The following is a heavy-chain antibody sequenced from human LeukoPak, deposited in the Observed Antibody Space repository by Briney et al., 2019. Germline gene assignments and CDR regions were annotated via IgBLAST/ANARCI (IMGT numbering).Heavy chain of an antibody. CDR2: IIPIFGTA. Sequence: SVRVSCKASGGTFSSYAISWVRQAPGQGLEWMGGIIPIFGTANYAQKFQGRVTITADESTSTAYMELSSLRSEDTAVYYCASLGYSYGPTLYGMDVWGKGTTVTVSS. CDR1: GGTFSSYA. V-gene: IGHV1-69*01. J-gene: IGHJ6*04. D-gene: IGHD5-18*01. CDR3: ASLGYSYGPTLYGMDV.